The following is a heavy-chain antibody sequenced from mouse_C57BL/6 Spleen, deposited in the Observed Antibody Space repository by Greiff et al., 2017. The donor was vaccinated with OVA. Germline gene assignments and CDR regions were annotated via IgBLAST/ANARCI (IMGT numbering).Heavy chain of an antibody. CDR3: ARGDSSMDY. V-gene: IGHV1-82*01. CDR1: GYAFSSSW. Sequence: VHLVESGPELVKPGASVKISCKASGYAFSSSWMNWVKQRPGKGLEWIGRIYPGDGGTNYNGKFKGKATLTADKSSSTAYLQLSSLTSEDSAVYFCARGDSSMDYWGKGTSVTVSS. J-gene: IGHJ4*01. D-gene: IGHD1-1*01. CDR2: IYPGDGGT.